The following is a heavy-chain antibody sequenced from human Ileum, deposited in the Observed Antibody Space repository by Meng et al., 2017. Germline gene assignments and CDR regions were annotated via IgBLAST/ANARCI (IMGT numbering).Heavy chain of an antibody. CDR2: INAGNGNI. Sequence: QVQLVRSGAAVKKAGASVKVSCTASGYTFRNYPLHWVRQAPGQRPEWMGWINAGNGNIKISQKFQGRITITSDTSATAYMELSSLRSEDTAVYFCARENDNWNYFDYWGQGSLVTVSS. J-gene: IGHJ4*02. D-gene: IGHD1-1*01. CDR3: ARENDNWNYFDY. CDR1: GYTFRNYP. V-gene: IGHV1-3*01.